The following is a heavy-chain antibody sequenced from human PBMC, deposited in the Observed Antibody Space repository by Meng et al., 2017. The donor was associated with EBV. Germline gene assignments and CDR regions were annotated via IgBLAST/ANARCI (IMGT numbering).Heavy chain of an antibody. CDR1: GFTFSSYA. V-gene: IGHV3-23*01. CDR3: AKWLEQQLVLSPFDY. D-gene: IGHD6-13*01. J-gene: IGHJ4*02. CDR2: ISGSGGST. Sequence: EVQLLESGGGLVQPGXXXXLSCAASGFTFSSYAMNWVRQAPGKGLEWVSAISGSGGSTYYADSVKGRFTISRDNSKNTLYLQMNSLRAEDTAVYYCAKWLEQQLVLSPFDYWGQGTLVTVSS.